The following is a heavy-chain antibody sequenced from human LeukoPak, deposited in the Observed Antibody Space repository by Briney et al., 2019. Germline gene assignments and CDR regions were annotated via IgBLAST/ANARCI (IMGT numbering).Heavy chain of an antibody. J-gene: IGHJ3*01. D-gene: IGHD3-3*02. V-gene: IGHV1-69*13. Sequence: TVKVSCKASGGSFSDYPINWVRQAPGQGLEWLGGIIPKYSASNYAQAFQGRVTITADESTNTVYMEMSGLRPDDTAVYYCVRPYRIFGVPAAFDAWGQGTLLAVSS. CDR3: VRPYRIFGVPAAFDA. CDR2: IIPKYSAS. CDR1: GGSFSDYP.